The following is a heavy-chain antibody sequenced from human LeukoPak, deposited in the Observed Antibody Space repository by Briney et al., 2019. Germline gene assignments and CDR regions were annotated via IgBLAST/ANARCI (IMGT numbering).Heavy chain of an antibody. Sequence: GGSLRLSCTASGFTFGDYAMSWVRQAPGKGLEWVGSIRSKAYGGTTEYAASVKGRFTISRDDSKSIAYLQMNSLKTEDTAVYYCTRVRWGSWIGDYWGQGTLVTVSS. D-gene: IGHD3-16*01. CDR3: TRVRWGSWIGDY. CDR2: IRSKAYGGTT. CDR1: GFTFGDYA. V-gene: IGHV3-49*04. J-gene: IGHJ4*02.